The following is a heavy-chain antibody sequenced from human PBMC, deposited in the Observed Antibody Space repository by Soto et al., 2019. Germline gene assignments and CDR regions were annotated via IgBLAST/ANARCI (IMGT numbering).Heavy chain of an antibody. V-gene: IGHV4-38-2*01. D-gene: IGHD4-17*01. CDR1: GYSISSGYY. Sequence: SETLSVTCAVSGYSISSGYYWGWIRQPPGKGLEWIGSIYHSGSTYYNPSLKSRVTISVDTSKNQFSLKLSSVTAADTAVYYCARGTTVTPRYFDYWGQGTLVTVSS. J-gene: IGHJ4*01. CDR3: ARGTTVTPRYFDY. CDR2: IYHSGST.